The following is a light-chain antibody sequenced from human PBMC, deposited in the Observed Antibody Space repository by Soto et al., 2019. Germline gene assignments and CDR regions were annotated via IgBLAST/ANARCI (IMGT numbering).Light chain of an antibody. Sequence: DVQMTQTPSSLSASVGDRVILTCRASQSIGNWLAWYQQKPGKAPKLLIYKASSLESGVPTRFSGSGSGTDLTHTIRSLQPEDFATYYCQQYNSYVFGPGTKVDIK. J-gene: IGKJ3*01. CDR2: KAS. CDR1: QSIGNW. CDR3: QQYNSYV. V-gene: IGKV1-5*03.